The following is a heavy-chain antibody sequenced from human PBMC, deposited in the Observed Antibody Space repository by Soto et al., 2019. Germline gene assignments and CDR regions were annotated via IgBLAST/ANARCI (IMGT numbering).Heavy chain of an antibody. D-gene: IGHD6-13*01. CDR1: GGSISSYY. V-gene: IGHV4-59*12. J-gene: IGHJ6*02. CDR2: IYYSGST. Sequence: ETLSLTCTVSGGSISSYYWSWIRQPPGKGLEWIGYIYYSGSTNYNPSLKSRVTISVDTSKNQFSLKLSSVTAADTAVYYCARGLRVYSSSWNYYYYGMDVWGQGTTVTVSS. CDR3: ARGLRVYSSSWNYYYYGMDV.